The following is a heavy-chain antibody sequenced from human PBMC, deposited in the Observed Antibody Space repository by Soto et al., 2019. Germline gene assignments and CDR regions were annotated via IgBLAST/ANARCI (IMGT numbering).Heavy chain of an antibody. Sequence: PSETLSLTCTVSGGSISSGGYYWSWIRQHPGKGLEWIGYIYYSGSTYYNPSLKSRVTISVDTSKNQFSLKLSSVTAADTAAYYCARDMGVSNWFDPWGQGTLVTVSS. CDR1: GGSISSGGYY. CDR2: IYYSGST. D-gene: IGHD2-8*01. V-gene: IGHV4-31*03. J-gene: IGHJ5*02. CDR3: ARDMGVSNWFDP.